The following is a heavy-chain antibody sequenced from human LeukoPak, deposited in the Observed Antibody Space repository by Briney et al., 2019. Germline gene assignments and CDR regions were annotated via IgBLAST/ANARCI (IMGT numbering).Heavy chain of an antibody. V-gene: IGHV3-7*01. CDR1: GFTFSSYM. Sequence: PGGSLRLSCAASGFTFSSYMMTWVRQAPGKGLEWVANIKPDGGEKFYVDSVRGRFTISRDNAKNSLYLQMNSLRAEDTAVYYCVRDYYDSSGYYRGGYWGQGTLVTVSS. CDR2: IKPDGGEK. CDR3: VRDYYDSSGYYRGGY. D-gene: IGHD3-22*01. J-gene: IGHJ4*02.